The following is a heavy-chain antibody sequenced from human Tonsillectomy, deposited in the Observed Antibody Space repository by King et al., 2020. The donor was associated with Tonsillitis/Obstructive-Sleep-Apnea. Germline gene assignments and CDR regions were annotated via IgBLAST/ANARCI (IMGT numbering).Heavy chain of an antibody. CDR1: GFTFGDYP. CDR3: TRESGGVDV. D-gene: IGHD2-15*01. Sequence: VQLVESGRGLVQPGRSLRLSCKASGFTFGDYPMNWVRQAPGKGLKWVGFIRSKAYGGTTEYAASVKGRFTISRDDSKSIAYLQMNSLKTEDTAVYYCTRESGGVDVWGQGALVTVSS. CDR2: IRSKAYGGTT. V-gene: IGHV3-49*04. J-gene: IGHJ4*02.